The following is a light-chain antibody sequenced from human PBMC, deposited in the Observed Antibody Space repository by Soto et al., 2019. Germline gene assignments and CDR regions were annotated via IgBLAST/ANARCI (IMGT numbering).Light chain of an antibody. CDR1: QSVSSN. Sequence: EIVMTQSPATLSVSPGERATLSCRASQSVSSNLAWYQQKPGQAPRLLIYGASTRATGIPARFSGSGSGTELPLTISRLQSEDFAVYYCQQYNNWPPYTFGQGTKLEIK. CDR3: QQYNNWPPYT. J-gene: IGKJ2*01. V-gene: IGKV3-15*01. CDR2: GAS.